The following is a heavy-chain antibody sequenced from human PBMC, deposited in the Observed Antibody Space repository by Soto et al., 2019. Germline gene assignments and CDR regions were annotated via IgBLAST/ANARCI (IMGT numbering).Heavy chain of an antibody. CDR2: IAHDGSNA. CDR1: GFTFRNHA. J-gene: IGHJ6*02. Sequence: QVQLVESGGGVVQPGGSLRLSCAASGFTFRNHAMHWVRQAPGKGLECLAVIAHDGSNAFYRDSVKGRFTVSRDNSKNTLYLYRNRLRSEDTGVYDGARGDREDILVVVGARPGEYGTDIWGQGTTVIVSS. CDR3: ARGDREDILVVVGARPGEYGTDI. D-gene: IGHD2-15*01. V-gene: IGHV3-30-3*01.